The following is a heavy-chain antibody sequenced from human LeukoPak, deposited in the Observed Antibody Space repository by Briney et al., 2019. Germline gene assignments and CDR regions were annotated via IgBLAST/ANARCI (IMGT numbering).Heavy chain of an antibody. J-gene: IGHJ4*02. V-gene: IGHV3-23*01. CDR2: ISGSGGST. CDR3: AKDGTTSHGRYCSSNSCYYFDH. CDR1: GFSFSSYG. Sequence: GGSLRLSCAASGFSFSSYGMSWVRQAPGKGLEWVSGISGSGGSTDYADSVKGRFTISRDNAKNTLDLQMNSLRAEDTAVYYCAKDGTTSHGRYCSSNSCYYFDHWGQGTLVTVSS. D-gene: IGHD2-2*01.